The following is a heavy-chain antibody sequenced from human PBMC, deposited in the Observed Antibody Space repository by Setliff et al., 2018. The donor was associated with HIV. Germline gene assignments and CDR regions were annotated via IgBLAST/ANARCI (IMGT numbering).Heavy chain of an antibody. J-gene: IGHJ6*03. V-gene: IGHV1-2*02. D-gene: IGHD2-15*01. CDR2: INPSSGGT. Sequence: ASVKVSCKASRYTFTGHYMHWVRQAPGQGLEWVGWINPSSGGTNYAQKFQGRVTMTRDTSISTAYMELSRLTSDDTAVYYCARDGRYCSGGSCFTNRASYYYYYMDVWGKGTTVTVS. CDR3: ARDGRYCSGGSCFTNRASYYYYYMDV. CDR1: RYTFTGHY.